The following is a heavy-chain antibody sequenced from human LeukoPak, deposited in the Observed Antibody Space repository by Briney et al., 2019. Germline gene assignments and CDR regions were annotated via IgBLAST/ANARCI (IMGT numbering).Heavy chain of an antibody. CDR3: ARVRCSGGSCPYYYYYMDV. V-gene: IGHV4-39*07. J-gene: IGHJ6*03. CDR1: GGSISSSSYY. Sequence: SETLSLTCTVSGGSISSSSYYWAWIRQPPGKGLEWIGSIHYSGSTYHNPSLQSRVTISIDTSKNQFSLKLRFVTAADTAVYYCARVRCSGGSCPYYYYYMDVWGKGTTVTVSS. D-gene: IGHD2-15*01. CDR2: IHYSGST.